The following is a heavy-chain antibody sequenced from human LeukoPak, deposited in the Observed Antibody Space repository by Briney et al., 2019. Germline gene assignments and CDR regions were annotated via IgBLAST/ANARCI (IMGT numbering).Heavy chain of an antibody. V-gene: IGHV3-15*01. J-gene: IGHJ4*02. CDR2: VRSKAVGETT. Sequence: GGSLRLSCAASGFTFRNAGMNWVRQAPGKGLEWVARVRSKAVGETTYYAAPVKGRFSISRDDSRDMVYLQMNSLETEDTAVYYCATCNGDCYFNFWGQGTLVTVSS. D-gene: IGHD2-21*02. CDR1: GFTFRNAG. CDR3: ATCNGDCYFNF.